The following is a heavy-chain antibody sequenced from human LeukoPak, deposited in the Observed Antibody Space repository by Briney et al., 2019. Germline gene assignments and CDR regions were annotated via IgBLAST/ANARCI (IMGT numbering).Heavy chain of an antibody. CDR2: INHSGST. Sequence: PSETLSLTCAVYGGSFSGYYWSWIRQPPGKGLEGIGEINHSGSTNYNPSLKSRVTISVDTSKNQFSLKLSSVTAADTAVYYCARIRLRFGEFRRVPYYFDFWGQGTLVTVSS. CDR1: GGSFSGYY. V-gene: IGHV4-34*01. CDR3: ARIRLRFGEFRRVPYYFDF. J-gene: IGHJ4*02. D-gene: IGHD3-10*01.